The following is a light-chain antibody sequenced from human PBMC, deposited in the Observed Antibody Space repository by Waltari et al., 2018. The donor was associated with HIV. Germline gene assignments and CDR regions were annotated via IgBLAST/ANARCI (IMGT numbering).Light chain of an antibody. CDR3: CSYAGSSIYYV. Sequence: QSALTQPASVSGSPGQSITISCTGTSSDVGYYNNVSWYQQYPGKAPKLMIYDVTKRPSGVSNRFSGSKSGNTASLTISGLQAEDEADYYCCSYAGSSIYYVFGTGTKVTVL. V-gene: IGLV2-23*02. J-gene: IGLJ1*01. CDR1: SSDVGYYNN. CDR2: DVT.